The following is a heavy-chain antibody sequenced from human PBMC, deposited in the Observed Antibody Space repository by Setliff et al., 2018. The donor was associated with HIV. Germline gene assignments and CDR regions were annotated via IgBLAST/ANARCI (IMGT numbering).Heavy chain of an antibody. CDR1: GGSMYSNNYY. CDR2: IYYSGNT. D-gene: IGHD3-3*01. J-gene: IGHJ4*02. Sequence: SETLSLTCTVSGGSMYSNNYYWSWIRQHPGKGLEWIGYIYYSGNTYYNPSLKSRVTISLGPSNNQISLQLNSVTAADTAVYYCARDRTIFGLRPWGLGKLVTVSS. V-gene: IGHV4-31*03. CDR3: ARDRTIFGLRP.